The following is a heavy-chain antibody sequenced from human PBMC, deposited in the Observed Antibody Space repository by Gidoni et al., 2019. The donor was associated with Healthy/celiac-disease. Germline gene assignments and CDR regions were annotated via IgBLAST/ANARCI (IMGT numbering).Heavy chain of an antibody. CDR2: MNPNSGNT. CDR3: ARGAVRSSWYPSDY. J-gene: IGHJ4*02. CDR1: GYTFTSYD. Sequence: QVQLVQSGAEVKKPGASVKVSCKASGYTFTSYDINWVRQATGQGLEWMGWMNPNSGNTGCAQKFQGRVTMTRNTSRSTAYMELSSLRSEDTAVYYCARGAVRSSWYPSDYWGQGTLVTVSS. D-gene: IGHD6-13*01. V-gene: IGHV1-8*01.